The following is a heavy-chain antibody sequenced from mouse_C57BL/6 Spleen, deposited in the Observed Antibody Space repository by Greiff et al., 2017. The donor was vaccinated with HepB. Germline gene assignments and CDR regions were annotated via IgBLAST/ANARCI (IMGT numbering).Heavy chain of an antibody. J-gene: IGHJ2*01. Sequence: VQLQQSGAELARPGASVKMSCKASGYTFTSYTMHWVKQRPGQGLEWIGYINPSSGYTKYNQKFKDKATLTADKSSSTAYMQLSSLTSEDSAVYYCARSTGTSDFDYWGQGTTLTVSS. D-gene: IGHD4-1*02. CDR2: INPSSGYT. CDR3: ARSTGTSDFDY. V-gene: IGHV1-4*01. CDR1: GYTFTSYT.